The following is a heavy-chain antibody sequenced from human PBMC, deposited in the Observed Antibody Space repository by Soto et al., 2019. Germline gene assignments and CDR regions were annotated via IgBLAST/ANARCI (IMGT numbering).Heavy chain of an antibody. CDR1: GFTFSSYA. V-gene: IGHV3-23*01. CDR2: ISGSGGST. J-gene: IGHJ6*02. CDR3: ANAATGKGVNWGSYYYGMDV. Sequence: GGSLRLSCAASGFTFSSYAMSWVRQAPGKGLEWVSAISGSGGSTYYADSVKGRFTISRDNSKNTLYLQMNSLRAEDTAVYYCANAATGKGVNWGSYYYGMDVWGQGTTVTVSS. D-gene: IGHD1-1*01.